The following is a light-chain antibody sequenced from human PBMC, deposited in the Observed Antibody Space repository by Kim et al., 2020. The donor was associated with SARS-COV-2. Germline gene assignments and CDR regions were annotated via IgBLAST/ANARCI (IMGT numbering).Light chain of an antibody. V-gene: IGLV2-14*04. CDR1: SSDVGGYNY. CDR2: DVS. Sequence: GQSITISCTGTSSDVGGYNYVSCYQQHPGKAPKLIVYDVSQRPSGVSNRFSGSKSGNTASLTISGLQAEDEADYYCSSYTSSSTWVFGGGTQLTVL. J-gene: IGLJ3*02. CDR3: SSYTSSSTWV.